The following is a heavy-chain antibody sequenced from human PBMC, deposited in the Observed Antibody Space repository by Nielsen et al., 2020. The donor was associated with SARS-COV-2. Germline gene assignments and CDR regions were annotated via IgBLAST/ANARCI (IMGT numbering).Heavy chain of an antibody. CDR3: AREGAGVAATRGAFDI. CDR2: INPNSGGT. V-gene: IGHV1-2*02. Sequence: ASVKVSCKASGYTFTDYYMHWVRQAPGQGLEWMGWINPNSGGTNYAQKFQGRVTMTRDTSISTAYMELSRLRSDDTAVYYCAREGAGVAATRGAFDIWGQGTMVTVSS. CDR1: GYTFTDYY. D-gene: IGHD2-15*01. J-gene: IGHJ3*02.